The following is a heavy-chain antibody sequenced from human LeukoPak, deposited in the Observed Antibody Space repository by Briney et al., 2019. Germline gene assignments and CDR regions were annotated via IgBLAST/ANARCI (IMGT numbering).Heavy chain of an antibody. CDR1: GGSTRSSY. D-gene: IGHD4-17*01. CDR2: VYDSSV. CDR3: ARASYGDDAFEI. V-gene: IGHV4-4*07. Sequence: PSETLSLTCTISGGSTRSSYWGWIRQPAGQGLEYIGRVYDSSVNYNPSLKSRVTMSIDTSKNELSLRLTSVTAADTAVYFCARASYGDDAFEIWGQGTMVTVSS. J-gene: IGHJ3*02.